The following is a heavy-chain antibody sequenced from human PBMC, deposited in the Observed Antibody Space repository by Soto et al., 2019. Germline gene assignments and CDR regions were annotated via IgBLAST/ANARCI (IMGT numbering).Heavy chain of an antibody. J-gene: IGHJ4*02. V-gene: IGHV3-23*01. Sequence: WALGLSFTAPGFTFSSYAISWVRQAPGKGLEWVSAIIGSCGSTYYADSVKGRFPISRENSKNTLYLKMNSLRAEDTAVYYCAKRVPGPVHXWGQGTLVTVSX. CDR3: AKRVPGPVHX. CDR1: GFTFSSYA. CDR2: IIGSCGST. D-gene: IGHD1-1*01.